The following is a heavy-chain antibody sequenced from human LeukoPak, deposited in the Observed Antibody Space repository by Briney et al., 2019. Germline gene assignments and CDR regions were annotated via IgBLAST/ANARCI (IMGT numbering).Heavy chain of an antibody. J-gene: IGHJ5*02. CDR1: GGSISSHY. CDR3: ARVGITGTTFDP. V-gene: IGHV4-59*11. CDR2: IYYSGST. Sequence: PSETLSLTCTVSGGSISSHYWSWIRQPPGKGLEWIGYIYYSGSTYYNPSLKSRVTISVDTSKNQFSLKLSSVTAADTAVYYCARVGITGTTFDPWGQGTLVTVSS. D-gene: IGHD1-7*01.